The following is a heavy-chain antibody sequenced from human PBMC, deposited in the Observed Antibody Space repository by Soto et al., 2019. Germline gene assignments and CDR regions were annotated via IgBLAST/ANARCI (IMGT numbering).Heavy chain of an antibody. J-gene: IGHJ4*02. D-gene: IGHD6-13*01. Sequence: SETLSLTCTVSGGSISSGGYFWSWVRQHPGKGLEWIGNIYYSGRTYYNPSLKSRVTISVDTSKNQFSLKLSSVTAADTAVYYCARFAREEKPKVGSWYYFDYWGQGTRVTVSS. CDR3: ARFAREEKPKVGSWYYFDY. CDR1: GGSISSGGYF. V-gene: IGHV4-31*03. CDR2: IYYSGRT.